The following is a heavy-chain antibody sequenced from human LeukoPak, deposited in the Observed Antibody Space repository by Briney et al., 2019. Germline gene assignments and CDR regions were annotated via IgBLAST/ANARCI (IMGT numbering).Heavy chain of an antibody. D-gene: IGHD2-2*03. CDR3: ARDGYCSSTKCNNDYYYGVDV. CDR2: ISNRGDII. Sequence: GGSLRLSCAASGFTFSDCYMSWIRQAPGKGLERISYISNRGDIIYYADSVRGRFTISRDNAKNSLYLQMNSLRAEDTAMYYCARDGYCSSTKCNNDYYYGVDVWGQGTTVTVSS. V-gene: IGHV3-11*01. J-gene: IGHJ6*02. CDR1: GFTFSDCY.